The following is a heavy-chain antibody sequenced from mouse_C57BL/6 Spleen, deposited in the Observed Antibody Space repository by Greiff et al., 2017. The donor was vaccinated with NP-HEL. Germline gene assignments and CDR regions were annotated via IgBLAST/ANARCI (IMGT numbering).Heavy chain of an antibody. CDR3: ARWGYYNSISYAMYY. D-gene: IGHD2-3*01. J-gene: IGHJ4*01. CDR1: GYTFTSYG. Sequence: VQLQQSGAELARPGASVKLSCKASGYTFTSYGISWVKQRTGKGLEWIGEIYPRSGNTYYNEKFKGKATLTADKSSSTAYMELRSLTSKDSAVYFCARWGYYNSISYAMYYWGQGTSVTVSS. CDR2: IYPRSGNT. V-gene: IGHV1-81*01.